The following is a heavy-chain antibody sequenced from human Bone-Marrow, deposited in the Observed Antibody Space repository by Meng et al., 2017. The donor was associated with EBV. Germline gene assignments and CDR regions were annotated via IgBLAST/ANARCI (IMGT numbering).Heavy chain of an antibody. Sequence: QVQLVRDGAGVKMPGSSVKVSCKTPGGTFNSDAVSWVRQAPGQGLEWMGGLIPMFGAPNYAQKFQDRVTITADESTSTHYMELSSLRSEDTAVYYCASESGRGYTPDYWGQGTLVTVSS. D-gene: IGHD3-10*01. CDR2: LIPMFGAP. CDR1: GGTFNSDA. J-gene: IGHJ4*02. CDR3: ASESGRGYTPDY. V-gene: IGHV1-69*01.